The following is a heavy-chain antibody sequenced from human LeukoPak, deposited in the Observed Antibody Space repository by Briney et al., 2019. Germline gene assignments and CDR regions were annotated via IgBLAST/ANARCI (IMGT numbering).Heavy chain of an antibody. CDR3: ARDRGYSYGVDS. V-gene: IGHV4-31*03. CDR2: IYHSGIT. D-gene: IGHD5-18*01. J-gene: IGHJ4*02. CDR1: GGSISSAAYY. Sequence: SETLSLTCPVSGGSISSAAYYWNWIRQHLGKGLEWIGYIYHSGITNYNPSLKSRVTISVDTSKNQFTLKLSSVTAADTAVYYCARDRGYSYGVDSWGQGTLVTVSS.